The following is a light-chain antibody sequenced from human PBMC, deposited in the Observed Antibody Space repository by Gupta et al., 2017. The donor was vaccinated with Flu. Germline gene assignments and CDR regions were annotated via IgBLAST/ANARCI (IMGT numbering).Light chain of an antibody. CDR1: SSDVGGYEY. CDR2: DVT. Sequence: TSSDVGGYEYVSWYQQHPGKAPKLMIYDVTNRPSGVSDRFSGSKSETTASLTISGLQPEDEADYFCSSYTGSTTIFGGGTKLTVL. J-gene: IGLJ2*01. CDR3: SSYTGSTTI. V-gene: IGLV2-14*03.